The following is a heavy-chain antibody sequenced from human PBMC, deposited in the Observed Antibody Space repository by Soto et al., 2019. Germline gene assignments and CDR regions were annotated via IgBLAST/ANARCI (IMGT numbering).Heavy chain of an antibody. CDR1: GCSFTSYW. J-gene: IGHJ6*02. V-gene: IGHV5-10-1*01. CDR3: ASTTYYDFWSGYQAGYYYYYGIDV. D-gene: IGHD3-3*01. CDR2: IDPSDSYT. Sequence: GESLKISCKGSGCSFTSYWISWVRQMPGKGLEWMGRIDPSDSYTNYSPSFQGHVTISADKSISTAYLQWSSLKASDTAMYYCASTTYYDFWSGYQAGYYYYYGIDVWGQGTTVTVSS.